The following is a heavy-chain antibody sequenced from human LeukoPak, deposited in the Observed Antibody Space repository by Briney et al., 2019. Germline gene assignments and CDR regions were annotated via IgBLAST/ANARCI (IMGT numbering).Heavy chain of an antibody. CDR1: GYTFTSYG. V-gene: IGHV1-18*01. CDR3: ARDSIQLWLRYYYYYMDV. Sequence: GASVKVSCKASGYTFTSYGISWVRQAPGQGLEWMGWISAYNGNTNYAQKLQGRVTMTTDTSTSTAYMELRSLRSDDTAVYYCARDSIQLWLRYYYYYMDVWGKGTTVTVSS. J-gene: IGHJ6*03. D-gene: IGHD5-18*01. CDR2: ISAYNGNT.